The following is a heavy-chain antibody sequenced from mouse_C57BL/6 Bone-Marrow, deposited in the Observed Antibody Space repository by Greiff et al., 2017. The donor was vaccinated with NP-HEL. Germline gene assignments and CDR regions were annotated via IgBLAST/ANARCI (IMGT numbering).Heavy chain of an antibody. J-gene: IGHJ4*01. D-gene: IGHD1-1*01. V-gene: IGHV10-1*01. CDR3: VRRGLDNYGRDYYARDY. Sequence: EVMLVESGGGLVQPKGSLKLSCAASGFSFNTYAMNWVRQAPGKGLEWVARIRSKSNNYATYYADSVKDRFTISRDDSESMLYLQMNNLKTEDTAMYYCVRRGLDNYGRDYYARDYWGQGTSVTVSS. CDR2: IRSKSNNYAT. CDR1: GFSFNTYA.